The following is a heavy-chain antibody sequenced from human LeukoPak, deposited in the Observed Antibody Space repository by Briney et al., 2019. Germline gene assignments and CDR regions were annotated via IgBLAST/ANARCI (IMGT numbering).Heavy chain of an antibody. D-gene: IGHD1/OR15-1a*01. Sequence: GGSLRLSCAPSGFTVSGNYMSWVRQAPGKGLEWVSLIYSGGGTYYADSVKGRFTISRDNSKNTLYLQMNSLRAEGTAVYYCARGIPGTNNWFDPWGQGTLVTVSS. CDR1: GFTVSGNY. J-gene: IGHJ5*02. CDR3: ARGIPGTNNWFDP. V-gene: IGHV3-66*02. CDR2: IYSGGGT.